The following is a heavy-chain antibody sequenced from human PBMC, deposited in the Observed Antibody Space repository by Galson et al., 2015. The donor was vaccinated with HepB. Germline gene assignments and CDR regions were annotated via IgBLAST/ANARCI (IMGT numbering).Heavy chain of an antibody. Sequence: SLRLSCAASGFTFDDYTMHWVRQSPGKGLEWVSGINWSSDTIDYADSVKGRFTISRDNAEKSLYLQMNSLRAEDTAFYYCVKDISEWLVASKGIWGQGTLVTVSS. V-gene: IGHV3-9*01. CDR2: INWSSDTI. D-gene: IGHD6-19*01. CDR3: VKDISEWLVASKGI. J-gene: IGHJ4*02. CDR1: GFTFDDYT.